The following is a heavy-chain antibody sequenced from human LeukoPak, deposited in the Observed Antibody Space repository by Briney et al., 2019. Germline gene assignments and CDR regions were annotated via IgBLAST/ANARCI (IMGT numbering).Heavy chain of an antibody. D-gene: IGHD2-15*01. V-gene: IGHV3-23*01. CDR1: GFTFSTYA. CDR3: AKDEKYCSGDNCRIY. CDR2: IDGSGGDT. Sequence: GGSLRLSCAASGFTFSTYAMTWVRQAPGKGLEWVSLIDGSGGDTFHADSVKGRFTVSRDNSQNTLYLQMNSLRVEDTAVYYCAKDEKYCSGDNCRIYWGQGTLVTVSS. J-gene: IGHJ4*02.